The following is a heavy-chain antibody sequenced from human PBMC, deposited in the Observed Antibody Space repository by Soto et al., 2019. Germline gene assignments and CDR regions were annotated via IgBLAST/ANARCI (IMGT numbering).Heavy chain of an antibody. J-gene: IGHJ4*02. D-gene: IGHD1-1*01. V-gene: IGHV1-18*01. Sequence: QVHLMQSGAEVKKPGASVKVSCKGSGYTFTTYGITWVRHVPGQGLEWMGWISAHNGNTNYAQKRQGRVTVTRDTSTSTAYMELRSLRSDDTAVYYCARGRYGDYWGQGALVTVSS. CDR2: ISAHNGNT. CDR1: GYTFTTYG. CDR3: ARGRYGDY.